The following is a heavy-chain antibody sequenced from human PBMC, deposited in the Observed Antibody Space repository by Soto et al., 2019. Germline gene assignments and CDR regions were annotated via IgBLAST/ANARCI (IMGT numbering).Heavy chain of an antibody. D-gene: IGHD6-19*01. V-gene: IGHV3-23*01. J-gene: IGHJ4*02. CDR2: ISGNGANT. CDR1: GFTFINYA. Sequence: GGSLSLSCAASGFTFINYAMTWVRQAPGEWLEWVSTISGNGANTHYADSVKGRFSISRDNSKNTLYIQMNSLRADDTAVYYCAKDYGSSRYFFDYWGQGALVTVSS. CDR3: AKDYGSSRYFFDY.